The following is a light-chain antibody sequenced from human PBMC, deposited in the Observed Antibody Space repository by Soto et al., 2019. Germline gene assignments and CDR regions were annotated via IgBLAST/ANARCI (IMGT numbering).Light chain of an antibody. V-gene: IGKV1-5*01. CDR2: DVS. CDR3: QQYNSYPYT. Sequence: DIQMTQSPSTLSASAGDRVTITCRASQSITTWLAWYQQKAGKAPKLLMYDVSTLESGVPSRFSGSGSGTEFTLTISRLQPDDSATSYCQQYNSYPYTFGQGTKLEIK. J-gene: IGKJ2*01. CDR1: QSITTW.